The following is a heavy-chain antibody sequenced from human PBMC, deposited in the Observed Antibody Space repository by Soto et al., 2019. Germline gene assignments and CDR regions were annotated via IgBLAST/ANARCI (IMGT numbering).Heavy chain of an antibody. Sequence: SETLSLTCTVSGDSVSRYYWNWIRQPLGKGLEWIGYIYNSGSTNYNPSLKSRVTISVDTSKNQFSLTLTSVTAADTAVYYCARAPTYSYGSGTPYYFYAMDVWGQGTTVTVS. CDR2: IYNSGST. CDR1: GDSVSRYY. V-gene: IGHV4-59*02. J-gene: IGHJ6*02. CDR3: ARAPTYSYGSGTPYYFYAMDV. D-gene: IGHD3-10*01.